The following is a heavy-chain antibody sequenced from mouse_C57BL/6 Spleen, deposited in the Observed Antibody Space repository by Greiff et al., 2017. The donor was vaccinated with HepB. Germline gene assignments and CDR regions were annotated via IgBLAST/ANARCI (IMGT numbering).Heavy chain of an antibody. D-gene: IGHD2-4*01. Sequence: QVQLKESGAELVRPGASVKLSCKASGYTFTDYYINWVKQRPGQGLEWIARIYPGSGNTYYNEKFKGKATLTAEKSSSTAYMQLSSLTSEDSAVYFCARWDYGGAWFAYWGQGTLVTVSA. J-gene: IGHJ3*01. CDR2: IYPGSGNT. CDR1: GYTFTDYY. CDR3: ARWDYGGAWFAY. V-gene: IGHV1-76*01.